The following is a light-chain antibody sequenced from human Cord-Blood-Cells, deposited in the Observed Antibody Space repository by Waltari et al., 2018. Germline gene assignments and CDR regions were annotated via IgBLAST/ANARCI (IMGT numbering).Light chain of an antibody. CDR1: SSDVGGYNY. V-gene: IGLV2-14*01. CDR2: DAG. J-gene: IGLJ2*01. Sequence: QSALTQPASVSGSPGQSITISCTGTSSDVGGYNYVSWYQQHPGKAPKLMIYDAGNRPSGVCTRFSGSKSGNTASLTISGLQAEDEADYYCSSYTSSSTVVFGGGTKLTVL. CDR3: SSYTSSSTVV.